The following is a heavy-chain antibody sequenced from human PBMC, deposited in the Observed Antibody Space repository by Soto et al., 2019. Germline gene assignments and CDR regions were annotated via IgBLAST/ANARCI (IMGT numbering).Heavy chain of an antibody. V-gene: IGHV1-18*01. CDR1: GYTFTTYG. J-gene: IGHJ4*02. Sequence: VQLVQSGPEVKKPGASVRVSCKASGYTFTTYGLTWVRQAPGQGLEWMGWISAYNGNTNYAQKFQGRVTITTDTSTTTTYMELRSLRSDDTAVYFCARAVAGNFDYWGLGTLVTVSS. D-gene: IGHD6-19*01. CDR2: ISAYNGNT. CDR3: ARAVAGNFDY.